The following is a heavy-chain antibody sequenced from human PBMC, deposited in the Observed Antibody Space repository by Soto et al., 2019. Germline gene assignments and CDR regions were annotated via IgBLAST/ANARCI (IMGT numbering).Heavy chain of an antibody. CDR3: ARGVAVAGPNYYYYGMDV. CDR1: GGTFSSYA. J-gene: IGHJ6*02. D-gene: IGHD6-19*01. CDR2: IIPIFGTA. V-gene: IGHV1-69*01. Sequence: QVQLVQSGAEVKKPGSSVKVSCKASGGTFSSYAISWVRQAPGQGLEWMGGIIPIFGTANYAQKFQGRVTITADESTSTAYMELSSLRSEGTAVYYCARGVAVAGPNYYYYGMDVWGQGTTVTVSS.